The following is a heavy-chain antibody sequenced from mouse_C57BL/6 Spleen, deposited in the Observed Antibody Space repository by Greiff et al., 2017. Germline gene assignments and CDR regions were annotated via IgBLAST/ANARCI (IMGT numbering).Heavy chain of an antibody. D-gene: IGHD2-4*01. V-gene: IGHV5-4*01. Sequence: EVHLVESGGGLVKPGGSLKLSCAASGFTFSSYAMSWVRQTPEKRLEWVATISDGGSYTYYPDNVKGRFTISRENAKNNLYLQMSHLKSEDTAMYYCARRDYDGYYFDYWGQGTTLTVSS. CDR1: GFTFSSYA. CDR2: ISDGGSYT. CDR3: ARRDYDGYYFDY. J-gene: IGHJ2*01.